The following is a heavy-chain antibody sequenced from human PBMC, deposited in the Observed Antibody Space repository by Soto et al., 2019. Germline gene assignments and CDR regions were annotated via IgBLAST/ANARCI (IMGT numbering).Heavy chain of an antibody. J-gene: IGHJ4*02. Sequence: RASVKVSCKASGYTFTSYGISWVRQAPGQGLEWMGWISAYNGNTNYAQKLQGRVTMTTDTSTSTAYMELRSLRSDDTAVYYCARDLFLYCSGGSCYSDYWGQGTLVTVSS. CDR1: GYTFTSYG. CDR3: ARDLFLYCSGGSCYSDY. CDR2: ISAYNGNT. V-gene: IGHV1-18*01. D-gene: IGHD2-15*01.